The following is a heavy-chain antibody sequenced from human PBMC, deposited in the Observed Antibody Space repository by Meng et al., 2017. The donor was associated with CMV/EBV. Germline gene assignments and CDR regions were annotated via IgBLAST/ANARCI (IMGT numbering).Heavy chain of an antibody. V-gene: IGHV4-4*02. CDR1: GGSMSSGDW. D-gene: IGHD3-3*01. CDR3: ARKRYDFWSGYFGP. Sequence: VSGGSMSSGDWWSWGRRPPGKGLEWIGEIYHSGGTNYNPSLKSRVTISVDKSKNQFSLKLSSVTAADTAVYYCARKRYDFWSGYFGPWGQGTLVTVSS. J-gene: IGHJ5*02. CDR2: IYHSGGT.